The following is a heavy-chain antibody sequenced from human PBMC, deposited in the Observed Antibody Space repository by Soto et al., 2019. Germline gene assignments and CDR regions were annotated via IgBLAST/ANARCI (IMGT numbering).Heavy chain of an antibody. D-gene: IGHD3-10*01. Sequence: QVQLVQSGSEVKKPGASVRVSCKTSGYTFATYGITWVRQAPGQGLEWVAWISAYSGETNYAQNVQGRVTLTRDTLTSTAYLERRSVQSADTAGYYCARARAECSCSFSYYFGPRGQGNLVNGSS. CDR1: GYTFATYG. CDR2: ISAYSGET. CDR3: ARARAECSCSFSYYFGP. J-gene: IGHJ5*02. V-gene: IGHV1-18*01.